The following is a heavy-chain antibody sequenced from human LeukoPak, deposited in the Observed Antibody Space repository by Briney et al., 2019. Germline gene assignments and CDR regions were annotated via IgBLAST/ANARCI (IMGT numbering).Heavy chain of an antibody. CDR1: GFTFSSYG. D-gene: IGHD3-10*01. V-gene: IGHV3-30*18. CDR2: ISYDGSNT. CDR3: SKPYYYGSRSYMDY. J-gene: IGHJ4*02. Sequence: GRSLRLSCAASGFTFSSYGMHWVRQAPGKGLEWVAVISYDGSNTYYADSVKGRFTISRDNSNNILYLQMNMLSAEAAAVFYCSKPYYYGSRSYMDYGGQGTLVTVPS.